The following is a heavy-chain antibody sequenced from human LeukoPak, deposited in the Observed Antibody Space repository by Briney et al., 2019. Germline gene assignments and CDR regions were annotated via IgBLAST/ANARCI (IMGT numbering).Heavy chain of an antibody. Sequence: SETLSLTCTVSGGSLNGYYWGWIRQPPGKGLECIGYIHSSEGIAHNASLKSRLTISLDTSKNQFSLTLCSVTAADTAVYYCARHVYGEGMVVWGKGTTVTVSS. CDR3: ARHVYGEGMVV. CDR1: GGSLNGYY. CDR2: IHSSEGI. D-gene: IGHD4-17*01. V-gene: IGHV4-59*08. J-gene: IGHJ6*04.